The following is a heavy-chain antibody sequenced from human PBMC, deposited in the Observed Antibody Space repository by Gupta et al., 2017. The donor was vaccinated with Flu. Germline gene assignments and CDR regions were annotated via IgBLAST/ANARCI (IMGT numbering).Heavy chain of an antibody. Sequence: QVQLVQSGTEVRRPGAPVKLSCKTSGYAFTLYYMHWVRQAPGQGLEWMGWINRNSGDTRYAQSFQGRFTISTDTSISTAYMELSRLGPDDTAMYYGARALSSSEDYWGRGTLVTVSS. CDR3: ARALSSSEDY. V-gene: IGHV1-2*02. D-gene: IGHD6-6*01. J-gene: IGHJ4*02. CDR2: INRNSGDT. CDR1: GYAFTLYY.